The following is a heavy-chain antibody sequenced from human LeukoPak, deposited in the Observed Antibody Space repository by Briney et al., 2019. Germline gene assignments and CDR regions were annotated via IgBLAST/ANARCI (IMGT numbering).Heavy chain of an antibody. J-gene: IGHJ6*02. V-gene: IGHV4-61*02. Sequence: SETLSLTCTVSGGSLSSGSYYWSWVRQPAGTGLEWIGRIYTSGSTNYNPSLKSRVTISVDTSKNQFSLKLSSVTAADTAVYYCARVRHTPYYYGMDVWGQGTTVTVSS. CDR3: ARVRHTPYYYGMDV. CDR1: GGSLSSGSYY. D-gene: IGHD2-21*01. CDR2: IYTSGST.